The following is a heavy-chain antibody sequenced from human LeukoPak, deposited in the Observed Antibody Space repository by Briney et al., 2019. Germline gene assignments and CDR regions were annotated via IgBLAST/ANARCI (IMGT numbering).Heavy chain of an antibody. CDR2: IYHSGST. V-gene: IGHV4-4*02. CDR1: GGSISSSNW. CDR3: ARGDSSGYTPYAFDI. J-gene: IGHJ3*02. Sequence: SGTLSLTCAVSGGSISSSNWWSWVRQPPGKGLEWIGEIYHSGSTNYNPSLKSRVTISVDKSKNQFSLKLSSVTAADTAVYYCARGDSSGYTPYAFDIWGQGTMVTVSS. D-gene: IGHD3-22*01.